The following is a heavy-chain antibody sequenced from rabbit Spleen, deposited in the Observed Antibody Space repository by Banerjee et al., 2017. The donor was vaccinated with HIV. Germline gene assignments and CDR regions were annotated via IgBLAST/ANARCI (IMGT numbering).Heavy chain of an antibody. D-gene: IGHD8-1*01. V-gene: IGHV1S47*01. J-gene: IGHJ4*01. Sequence: QQQLEESGGGLVKPGGTLTLTCKASGFSFSYNAMCWVRQAPGKGLEWIGYIDPVFGITYYANWVNGRFSISRENAQNTVFLQMTSLTAADTATYFCARDGAGGTYFALWGQGTLVTVS. CDR3: ARDGAGGTYFAL. CDR1: GFSFSYNA. CDR2: IDPVFGIT.